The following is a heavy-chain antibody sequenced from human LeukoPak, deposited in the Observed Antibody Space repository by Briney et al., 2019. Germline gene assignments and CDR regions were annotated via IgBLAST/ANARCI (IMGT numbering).Heavy chain of an antibody. Sequence: PGRSLRLSCAASGFTFSSYSMQWVRQTPGKGLEWVGIMSNSGENTFYGEAVKGRFTISRDNAKNTLYLQMNSLRAEDTAVYYCARGPAANSGNYYVGDYWGQGTLVTVSS. J-gene: IGHJ4*02. V-gene: IGHV3-33*05. CDR2: MSNSGENT. CDR3: ARGPAANSGNYYVGDY. D-gene: IGHD1-26*01. CDR1: GFTFSSYS.